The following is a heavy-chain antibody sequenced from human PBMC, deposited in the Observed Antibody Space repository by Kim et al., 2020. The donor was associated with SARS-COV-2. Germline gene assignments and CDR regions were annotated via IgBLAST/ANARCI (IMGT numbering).Heavy chain of an antibody. CDR2: INPNSGDT. D-gene: IGHD6-19*01. V-gene: IGHV1-2*02. CDR3: ASQPHVAAGTWCFDY. CDR1: GFTFTGYY. Sequence: ASVKVSCEASGFTFTGYYIHWVRQAPGQGLEWMGWINPNSGDTNYAQKFQGRVTKTRDTSTSTAYMGLSRLKSADTAVYYRASQPHVAAGTWCFDYWGQGTLVTVSS. J-gene: IGHJ4*02.